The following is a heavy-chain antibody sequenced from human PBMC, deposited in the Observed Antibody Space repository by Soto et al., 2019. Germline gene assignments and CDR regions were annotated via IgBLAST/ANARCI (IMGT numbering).Heavy chain of an antibody. CDR3: ARDSGWFDP. D-gene: IGHD7-27*01. Sequence: SETLSLTCTVSGGSIRISDYFWGWIRQPPGKALEWIASIYHSGSTYYNPSLKSRVTMSVDTSNNQFALTLNSVTAADTAVYYCARDSGWFDPWGQGTMVTVSS. CDR2: IYHSGST. V-gene: IGHV4-39*01. CDR1: GGSIRISDYF. J-gene: IGHJ5*02.